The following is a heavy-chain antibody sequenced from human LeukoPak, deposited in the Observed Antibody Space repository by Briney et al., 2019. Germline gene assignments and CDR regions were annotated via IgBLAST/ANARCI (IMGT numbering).Heavy chain of an antibody. CDR2: IYYSGST. J-gene: IGHJ6*02. V-gene: IGHV4-39*07. CDR3: ARALPSRRMDV. CDR1: GGSISSSSYY. D-gene: IGHD2-2*01. Sequence: SETLSLTCTVSGGSISSSSYYWGWIRQPPGKGLEWIGSIYYSGSTYYNPSLKSRVTISVDTSKNQFSLKLSSVTAADTAVYYCARALPSRRMDVWGQGTTVTVSS.